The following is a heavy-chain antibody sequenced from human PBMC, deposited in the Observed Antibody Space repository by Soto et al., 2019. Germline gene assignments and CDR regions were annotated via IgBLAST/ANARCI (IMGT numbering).Heavy chain of an antibody. CDR3: ARDRRRLYYYYGMDV. Sequence: PVGSLRLSCAASGFTFSSYAMHWVRQAPGKGLEWVAVISYDGSNKYYADSVKGRFTISRDNSKNTLYLQMNSLRAEDTAVYYCARDRRRLYYYYGMDVWGQGTTVTVSS. V-gene: IGHV3-30-3*01. D-gene: IGHD6-6*01. CDR2: ISYDGSNK. CDR1: GFTFSSYA. J-gene: IGHJ6*02.